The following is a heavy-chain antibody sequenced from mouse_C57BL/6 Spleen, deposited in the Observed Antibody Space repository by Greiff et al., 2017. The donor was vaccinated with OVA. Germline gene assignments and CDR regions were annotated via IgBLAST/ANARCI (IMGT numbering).Heavy chain of an antibody. CDR1: GYTFTSYG. V-gene: IGHV1-81*01. D-gene: IGHD1-1*01. Sequence: VQLQESGAELARPGASVKLSCKASGYTFTSYGISWVKQRTGQGLEWIGEIYPRSGNTYYNEKFKGKATLTADKSSSTAYMELRSLTSEDSAVYFCAYGSSPYYFDYWGQGTTLTVSS. CDR2: IYPRSGNT. J-gene: IGHJ2*01. CDR3: AYGSSPYYFDY.